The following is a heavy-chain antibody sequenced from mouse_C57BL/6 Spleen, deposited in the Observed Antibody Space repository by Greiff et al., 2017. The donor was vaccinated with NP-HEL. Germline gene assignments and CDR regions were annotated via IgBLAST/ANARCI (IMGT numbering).Heavy chain of an antibody. J-gene: IGHJ3*01. Sequence: EVQRVESGGGLVQPGGSLKLSCAASGFTFSDYYMYWVRQTPEKRLEWVAYISNGGGSTYYPDTVKGRFTISRDNAKNTLYLQMSRLKSEDTAMYYCARHYPGTGFAYWGQGTLVTVSA. V-gene: IGHV5-12*01. CDR3: ARHYPGTGFAY. CDR1: GFTFSDYY. CDR2: ISNGGGST. D-gene: IGHD4-1*01.